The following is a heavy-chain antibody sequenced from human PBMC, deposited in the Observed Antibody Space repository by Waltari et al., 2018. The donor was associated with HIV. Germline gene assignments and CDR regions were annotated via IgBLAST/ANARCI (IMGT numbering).Heavy chain of an antibody. V-gene: IGHV3-48*03. CDR1: GFTFSSYE. J-gene: IGHJ4*02. D-gene: IGHD4-17*01. Sequence: SGGGLVQPGGSLRLSCAASGFTFSSYEMNWVRQAPGKGLEWVSYISSSGSTIYYADSVKGRFTISRDNAKNSLYLQMNSLRAEDTAVYYCAGNTVTAPFDYWGQGTLVTVSS. CDR2: ISSSGSTI. CDR3: AGNTVTAPFDY.